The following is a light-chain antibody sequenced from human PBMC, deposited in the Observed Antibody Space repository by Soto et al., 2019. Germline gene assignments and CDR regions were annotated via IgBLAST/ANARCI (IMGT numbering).Light chain of an antibody. CDR3: QQHNSYSRT. CDR2: DAS. J-gene: IGKJ1*01. V-gene: IGKV1-5*01. CDR1: QSISSW. Sequence: IHITHSPFTLTASVGDRVTITCRASQSISSWLAWYQQKPGKAPKLLIYDASSLESGVPSRFSGSGSGTEFTLTISSLQPDDFATYYCQQHNSYSRTFGQGTKV.